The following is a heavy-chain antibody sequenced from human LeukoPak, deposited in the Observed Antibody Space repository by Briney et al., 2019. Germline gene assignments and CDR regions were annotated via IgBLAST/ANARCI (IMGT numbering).Heavy chain of an antibody. CDR3: AKDLGYSSGWYGDY. CDR1: GFTVSSSY. Sequence: GGSLRLSCAASGFTVSSSYMSWVRQAPGKGLEWVSVIYAGGTTYYPDSVKGRFTISRDNSKNTLYLQMNSLRAEDTAVYYCAKDLGYSSGWYGDYRGQGTLVTVSS. J-gene: IGHJ4*02. D-gene: IGHD6-19*01. CDR2: IYAGGTT. V-gene: IGHV3-53*01.